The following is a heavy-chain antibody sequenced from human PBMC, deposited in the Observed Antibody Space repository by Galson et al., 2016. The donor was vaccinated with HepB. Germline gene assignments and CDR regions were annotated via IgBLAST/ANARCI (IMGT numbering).Heavy chain of an antibody. J-gene: IGHJ4*02. CDR3: ARDKSAIARGVVIRGEVDY. CDR2: VHRSGTT. CDR1: GYPISSGYY. D-gene: IGHD3-10*01. V-gene: IGHV4-38-2*02. Sequence: SETLSLTCAVSGYPISSGYYWGWIRQPPGKGLEWIGYVHRSGTTYYNPSLRSRVTLSLDMSKNQVSLKLTSVTAADTAVYYCARDKSAIARGVVIRGEVDYWGQGALVTVSS.